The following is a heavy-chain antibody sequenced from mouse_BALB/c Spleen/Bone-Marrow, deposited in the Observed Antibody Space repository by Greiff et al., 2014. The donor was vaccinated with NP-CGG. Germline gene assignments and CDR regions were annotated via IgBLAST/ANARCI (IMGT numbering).Heavy chain of an antibody. CDR3: ARPNTTPFDY. V-gene: IGHV1-18*01. CDR1: GYTFTDYH. CDR2: IDPNNGTT. J-gene: IGHJ3*01. D-gene: IGHD2-12*01. Sequence: VQLQQSGPELVRPGASVRIPCKASGYTFTDYHMDWVKQSHGKSLAWIGDIDPNNGTTIYNRNFKGKATLTVDKSSSTAYMELRSLTSEDTAVYYCARPNTTPFDYWGQGTLVTVSS.